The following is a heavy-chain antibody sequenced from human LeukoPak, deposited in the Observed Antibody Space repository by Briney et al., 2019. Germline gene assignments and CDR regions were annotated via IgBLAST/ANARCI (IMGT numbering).Heavy chain of an antibody. J-gene: IGHJ4*02. D-gene: IGHD5-24*01. V-gene: IGHV4-34*01. Sequence: SETLSLTCAVYGGSFSGYYWSWIRQPPGKGLEWIGEINHSGSTNYNPSLKSRVTISVDTSKNQFSLKLSSVTAADTAVYYCARGSMATGIRGWGQGTLVTVSS. CDR1: GGSFSGYY. CDR2: INHSGST. CDR3: ARGSMATGIRG.